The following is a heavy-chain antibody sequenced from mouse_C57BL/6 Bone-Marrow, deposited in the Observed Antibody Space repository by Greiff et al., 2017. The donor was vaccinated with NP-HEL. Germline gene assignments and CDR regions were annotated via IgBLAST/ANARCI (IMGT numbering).Heavy chain of an antibody. Sequence: QVQLKQPGAELVKPGASVKVSCKASGYTFTSYWMHWVKQRPGPGLEWIGRIHPSDSDTNYNQKFKGKATLTVDKSSSPAYMQLSSLTSEDSAVYYCAIRAWFAYWGQGTLVTVSA. J-gene: IGHJ3*01. CDR2: IHPSDSDT. CDR3: AIRAWFAY. V-gene: IGHV1-74*01. CDR1: GYTFTSYW.